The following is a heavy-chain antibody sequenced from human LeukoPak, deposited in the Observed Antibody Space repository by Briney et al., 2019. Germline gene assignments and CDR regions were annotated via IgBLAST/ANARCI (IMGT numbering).Heavy chain of an antibody. CDR3: ARTPRYYYDSSGYYRTAYFDY. CDR2: INHSGST. CDR1: GGSFSGYY. J-gene: IGHJ4*02. V-gene: IGHV4-34*01. Sequence: SETLSLTXAVYGGSFSGYYWSWIRQPPGKGLEWIGEINHSGSTNYNPSLKSRVTISVDTSKNQFSLKLSSVTAADTAVYYCARTPRYYYDSSGYYRTAYFDYWGQGTLVTVSS. D-gene: IGHD3-22*01.